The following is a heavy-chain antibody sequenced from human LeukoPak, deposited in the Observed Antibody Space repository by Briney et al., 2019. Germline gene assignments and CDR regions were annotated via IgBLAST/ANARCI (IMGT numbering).Heavy chain of an antibody. CDR1: GGSISSGNYY. J-gene: IGHJ4*02. CDR2: IHYSGST. V-gene: IGHV4-39*01. CDR3: ARRSGGSSKMDY. Sequence: SETLSLTCIVSGGSISSGNYYWGWIRQPPGKGLEWIGNIHYSGSTYYNPSLKSRVTISVDTPKNQFSLKLSSVTAADTAVYYCARRSGGSSKMDYWGQGTLVTVSS. D-gene: IGHD2-15*01.